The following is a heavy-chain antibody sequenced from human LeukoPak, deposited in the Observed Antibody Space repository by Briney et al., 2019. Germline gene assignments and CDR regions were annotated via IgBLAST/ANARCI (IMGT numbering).Heavy chain of an antibody. CDR2: IVVGSGNT. Sequence: SVKVSCKASGFTFTSSAMQWVRQARGQRLEWIGWIVVGSGNTNYAQKFQERVTITRDMSTSTAYMELSSLRSEDTAVYYCARETQDSYYYYYYMDVWGKGTTVTVSS. J-gene: IGHJ6*03. V-gene: IGHV1-58*02. CDR1: GFTFTSSA. CDR3: ARETQDSYYYYYYMDV.